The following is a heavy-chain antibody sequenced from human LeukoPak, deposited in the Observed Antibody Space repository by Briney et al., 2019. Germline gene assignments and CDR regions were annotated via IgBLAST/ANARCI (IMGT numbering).Heavy chain of an antibody. D-gene: IGHD3-10*01. J-gene: IGHJ4*02. Sequence: GGSLRLSCAASGFTFDDYGMSWVRQAPGKGLEWVSAISGSGGSTYYADSVKGRFTISRDNSKNTLYLQMNSLRAEDTAVYYCAKDLYYYGSGSSFFDYWGQGTLVTVSS. CDR1: GFTFDDYG. V-gene: IGHV3-23*01. CDR2: ISGSGGST. CDR3: AKDLYYYGSGSSFFDY.